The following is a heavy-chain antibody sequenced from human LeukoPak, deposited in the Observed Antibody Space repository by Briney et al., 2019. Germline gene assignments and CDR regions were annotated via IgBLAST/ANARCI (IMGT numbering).Heavy chain of an antibody. CDR1: GFIFGDYG. Sequence: GGSLRLSCTTSGFIFGDYGINWFRQAPGKGLEWVGFIRDKAYSGTTDYAASVKGRFTISRDDSKSVAYLQMSSLKGEDTGAYYCSRDYGSGSYRFDYWGQGTLVTVSS. CDR2: IRDKAYSGTT. CDR3: SRDYGSGSYRFDY. V-gene: IGHV3-49*03. J-gene: IGHJ4*02. D-gene: IGHD3-10*01.